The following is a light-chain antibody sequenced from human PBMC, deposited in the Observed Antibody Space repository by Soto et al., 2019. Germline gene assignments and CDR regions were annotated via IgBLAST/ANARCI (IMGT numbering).Light chain of an antibody. V-gene: IGKV1D-8*01. J-gene: IGKJ3*01. CDR1: QDIKNY. Sequence: VISMTQSPSLLSASTGDRVTISCRMSQDIKNYLAWYQQRPGKAPALLIYSASTLQNGVPSRFSGSWSGTDFPLTFSRLQSEDFASYYCRRYYTFPFTFGAGTKLDV. CDR2: SAS. CDR3: RRYYTFPFT.